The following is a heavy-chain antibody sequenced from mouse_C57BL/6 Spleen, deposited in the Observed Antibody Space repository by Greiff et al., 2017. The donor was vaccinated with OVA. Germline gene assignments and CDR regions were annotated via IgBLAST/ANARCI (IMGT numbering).Heavy chain of an antibody. CDR3: ARAMDYLYYYAMDD. CDR1: GYTFTSYW. CDR2: IYPGSGST. D-gene: IGHD2-4*01. J-gene: IGHJ4*01. Sequence: VQLQQPGAALVKPGASVKMSCKASGYTFTSYWITWVKQRPGQGLAWIGDIYPGSGSTNYNEKFKSKATLTVDTSSSTAYMQLSSLTSEDSAVYYCARAMDYLYYYAMDDWGQGTSVTVSS. V-gene: IGHV1-55*01.